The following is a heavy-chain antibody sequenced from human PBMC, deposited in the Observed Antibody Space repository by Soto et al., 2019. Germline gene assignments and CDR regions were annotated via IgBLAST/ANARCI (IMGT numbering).Heavy chain of an antibody. CDR1: GGSISSYY. Sequence: SETLSLTCTVSGGSISSYYWSWIRQPPGKGLEWIGYIYYSGSTNYNPSLKSRVTISVDTSKNQFSLKLSSVTAADTAVYYCARDRAAAGYCYYGMDVWGQGTTVTVSS. CDR3: ARDRAAAGYCYYGMDV. CDR2: IYYSGST. J-gene: IGHJ6*02. D-gene: IGHD6-13*01. V-gene: IGHV4-59*01.